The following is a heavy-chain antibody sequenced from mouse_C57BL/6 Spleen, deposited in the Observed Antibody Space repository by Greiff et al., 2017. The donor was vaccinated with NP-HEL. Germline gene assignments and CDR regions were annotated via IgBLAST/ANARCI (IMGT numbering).Heavy chain of an antibody. V-gene: IGHV1-26*01. CDR3: ARGVLLLEDYAMDY. J-gene: IGHJ4*01. Sequence: VQLQQSGPELVKPGASVKISCKASGYTFTDYYMNWVKQSHGKSLEWIGDINPNNGGTSYNQKFKGKATLTVDKSSSTAYMELRSLTSEDSAVYYCARGVLLLEDYAMDYWGQGTSVTVSS. CDR1: GYTFTDYY. D-gene: IGHD1-1*01. CDR2: INPNNGGT.